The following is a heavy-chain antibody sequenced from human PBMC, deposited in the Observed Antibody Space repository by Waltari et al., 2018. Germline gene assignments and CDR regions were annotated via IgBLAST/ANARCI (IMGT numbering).Heavy chain of an antibody. CDR3: ARHRRSSTIPYYYYYMDV. CDR2: IYYSGST. V-gene: IGHV4-39*01. Sequence: QLQLQESGPGLVKPSETLSLTCTVSGGSISSSSYYWGWIRQPPRKGLEWIGSIYYSGSTYYNPSLKSRVTISVDTSKNQFSLKLSSVTAADTAVYYCARHRRSSTIPYYYYYMDVWGKGTTVTVSS. CDR1: GGSISSSSYY. D-gene: IGHD2-2*01. J-gene: IGHJ6*03.